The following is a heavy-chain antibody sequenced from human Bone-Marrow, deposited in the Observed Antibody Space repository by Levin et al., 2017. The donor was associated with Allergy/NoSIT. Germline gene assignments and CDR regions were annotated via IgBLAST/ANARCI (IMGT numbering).Heavy chain of an antibody. CDR2: IIPIFGTA. CDR1: GGTFSSYA. CDR3: ARDQGDTNRLHCSSTSCYALTYDYDYMDG. Sequence: AASVKVSCKASGGTFSSYAISWVRQAPGQGLEWMGGIIPIFGTANYAQKFQGRVTITADESTSTAYMELSSLRSEDTAVYYCARDQGDTNRLHCSSTSCYALTYDYDYMDGWGKGTTVTVSS. V-gene: IGHV1-69*13. D-gene: IGHD2-2*01. J-gene: IGHJ6*03.